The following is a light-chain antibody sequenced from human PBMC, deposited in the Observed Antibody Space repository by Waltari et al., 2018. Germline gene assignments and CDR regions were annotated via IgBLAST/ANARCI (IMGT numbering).Light chain of an antibody. CDR2: QVS. CDR3: VQGTTVPWT. CDR1: QSLLSSDGKTY. V-gene: IGKV2-30*01. J-gene: IGKJ1*01. Sequence: DVVMTQSPPSLPVIPGQPASISCRSSQSLLSSDGKTYLNWLQQKSGQPPRRLIYQVSIRDSGVPDRFSGSGAGTKFTLRITRVEAEDVAMYFCVQGTTVPWTFGQGTRVEIK.